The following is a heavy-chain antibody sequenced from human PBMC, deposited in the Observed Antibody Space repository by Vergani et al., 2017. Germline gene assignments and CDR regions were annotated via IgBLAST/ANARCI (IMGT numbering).Heavy chain of an antibody. D-gene: IGHD2-21*01. J-gene: IGHJ6*03. Sequence: QLQLQESGPGLVKPSETLSLTCTVSGVSIGSNSYYWTWIRPPAGKKLEWIVRMYTSGHTIYNPSLESRVTMSVDTSKNQFSLQLSSVTAADTAVYYCARASHCINCYSEGPNGPGYYYMDVWGKGTTVTVSS. CDR2: MYTSGHT. CDR1: GVSIGSNSYY. CDR3: ARASHCINCYSEGPNGPGYYYMDV. V-gene: IGHV4-61*02.